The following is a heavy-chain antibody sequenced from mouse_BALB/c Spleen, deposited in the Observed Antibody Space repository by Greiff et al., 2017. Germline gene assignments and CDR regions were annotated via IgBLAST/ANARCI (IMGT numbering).Heavy chain of an antibody. CDR1: GYTFTSYW. CDR2: INPSTGYT. J-gene: IGHJ2*01. D-gene: IGHD4-1*01. Sequence: QVHVKQSGAELAKPGASVKMSCKASGYTFTSYWMHWVKQRPGQGLEWIGYINPSTGYTEYNQKFKDKATLTADKSSSTAYMQLSSLTSEDSAVYYCARRTGTFFDYWGQGTTLTVSS. CDR3: ARRTGTFFDY. V-gene: IGHV1-7*01.